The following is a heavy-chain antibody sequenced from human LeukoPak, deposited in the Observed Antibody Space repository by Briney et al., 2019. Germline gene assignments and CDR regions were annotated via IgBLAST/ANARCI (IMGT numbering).Heavy chain of an antibody. CDR2: IYYSGST. CDR3: ARERSSGWYSFDY. Sequence: SETLSLTCTVSGGSISSYYWSWIRQPPGKGLEWIGYIYYSGSTNYNPSLKSRVTISVDTSKNQFSLTLSSVTAADTAVYYCARERSSGWYSFDYWGQGTLVTVSS. D-gene: IGHD6-19*01. V-gene: IGHV4-59*12. J-gene: IGHJ4*02. CDR1: GGSISSYY.